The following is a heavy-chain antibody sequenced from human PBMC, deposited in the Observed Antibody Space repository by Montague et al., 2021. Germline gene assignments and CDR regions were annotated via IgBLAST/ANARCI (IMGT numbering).Heavy chain of an antibody. J-gene: IGHJ4*02. V-gene: IGHV4-31*03. D-gene: IGHD3-10*01. CDR3: ARAEDYYGSGSYLGFDX. Sequence: TLSLTCTVSGGSISSGGYYWSWIRQLPGKGLEWIGYIFYSGNTYYNPSLKSRVTISVDTSKNQFSLKLSSVTAADTAVYCCARAEDYYGSGSYLGFDXWGQGTLVTVSS. CDR1: GGSISSGGYY. CDR2: IFYSGNT.